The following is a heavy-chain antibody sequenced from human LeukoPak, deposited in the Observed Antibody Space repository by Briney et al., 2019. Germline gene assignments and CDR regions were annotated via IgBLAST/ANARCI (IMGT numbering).Heavy chain of an antibody. Sequence: SQTLSFTCSVSGGSISSTGYYWSWIRQPAGKGLEWIGRIYSSGSTDYNPSLQSRVTISVDTSKNQFSLSLRSVTAADTAVYYCARGYTVTTNWGQGTLVTVSS. V-gene: IGHV4-61*02. CDR3: ARGYTVTTN. J-gene: IGHJ4*02. D-gene: IGHD4-17*01. CDR1: GGSISSTGYY. CDR2: IYSSGST.